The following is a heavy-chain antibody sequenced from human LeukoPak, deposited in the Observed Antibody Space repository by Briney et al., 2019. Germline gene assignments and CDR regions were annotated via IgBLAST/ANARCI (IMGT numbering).Heavy chain of an antibody. CDR2: IYHNGRT. Sequence: SDTLSLTCTVSGYSISSGYDWGWIRQPPGKGLEWIGSIYHNGRTYYNPSLKSRVTISVDTSKNQVSLKLSSVTAADTAVYYCARLYSGYDCIWGQGTMVTVSS. CDR1: GYSISSGYD. D-gene: IGHD5-12*01. CDR3: ARLYSGYDCI. J-gene: IGHJ3*02. V-gene: IGHV4-38-2*02.